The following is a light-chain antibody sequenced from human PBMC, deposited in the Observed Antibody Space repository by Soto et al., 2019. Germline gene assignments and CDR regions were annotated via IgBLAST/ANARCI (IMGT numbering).Light chain of an antibody. CDR1: QGIGIW. V-gene: IGKV1-5*03. CDR3: QQYKDYPWT. CDR2: TAS. Sequence: DIQMTQSPSTLSASVGDRVAITCRASQGIGIWLAWYQQKPGQAPRFLIYTASTLERGVPSRFSGSGSGTEFTLTISSLQPEDVATYYCQQYKDYPWTFGQGTNVEVK. J-gene: IGKJ1*01.